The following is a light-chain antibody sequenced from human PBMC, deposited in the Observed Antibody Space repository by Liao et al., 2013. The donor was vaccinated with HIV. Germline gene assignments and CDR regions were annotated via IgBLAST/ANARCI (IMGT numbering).Light chain of an antibody. CDR2: QDD. J-gene: IGLJ1*01. Sequence: YELTQPPSVSVSPGQTATISCSGDKLGHKYVCWYQQRPGQSPVLVMYQDDKRPSGIPERFSGSNSGNTATLTISGAQAMDEADYYCQAWDSSTYVFGTGTKVTVL. CDR3: QAWDSSTYV. V-gene: IGLV3-1*01. CDR1: KLGHKY.